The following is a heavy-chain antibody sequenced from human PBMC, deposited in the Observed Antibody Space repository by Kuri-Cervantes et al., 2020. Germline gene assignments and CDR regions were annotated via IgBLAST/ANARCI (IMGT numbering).Heavy chain of an antibody. CDR3: ARGWRRYCSSTSCYAGRSYWYFDL. CDR2: IYYSGST. D-gene: IGHD2-2*01. Sequence: SETLSLTCTVSGGSISSSSYYWGWIRQPPGKGLEWIGSIYYSGSTYYNPSLKSRVTISVDTSKNQFSLKLSSVTAADTAVYYCARGWRRYCSSTSCYAGRSYWYFDLWGRGTLVTVSS. J-gene: IGHJ2*01. CDR1: GGSISSSSYY. V-gene: IGHV4-39*07.